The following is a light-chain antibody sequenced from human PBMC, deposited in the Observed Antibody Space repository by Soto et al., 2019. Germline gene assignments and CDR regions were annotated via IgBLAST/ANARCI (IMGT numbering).Light chain of an antibody. CDR2: LNSDGSH. V-gene: IGLV4-69*01. CDR3: QTWGTGTYVV. J-gene: IGLJ2*01. Sequence: QSVLTQSPSASASLGASVKLTCTLSSGHSSYAIAWHQQQPEKGPRYLMKLNSDGSHSKGDGIPYRFSGSSSGAERYLTISSLQSEDEAESYCQTWGTGTYVVFGGGTQLTVL. CDR1: SGHSSYA.